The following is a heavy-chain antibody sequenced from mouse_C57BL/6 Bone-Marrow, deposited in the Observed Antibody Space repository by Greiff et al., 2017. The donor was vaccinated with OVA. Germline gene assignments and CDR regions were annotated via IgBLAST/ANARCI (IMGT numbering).Heavy chain of an antibody. CDR2: IYPRDGST. D-gene: IGHD2-3*01. CDR3: ARDQYDGYYWCAD. J-gene: IGHJ1*03. Sequence: QVQLQQSGPVLVKPGASVKLSCKASGYTFTRYDINWVKQRPGQGLEWIGWIYPRDGSTKYNEKFKGKATLTVDTSSRTAYMELHSLTSEDSAVYSWARDQYDGYYWCADWGTGTTVTVSS. V-gene: IGHV1-85*01. CDR1: GYTFTRYD.